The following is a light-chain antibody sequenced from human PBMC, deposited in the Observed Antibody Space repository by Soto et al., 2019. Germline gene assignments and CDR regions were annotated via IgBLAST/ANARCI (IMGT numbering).Light chain of an antibody. CDR1: SSDVGSYNL. Sequence: QSALTQPASVSGSPGQSITISCTGTSSDVGSYNLVSWYQQHPGKAPKLMIYEGSKRHSGVSNRFSGSKSGNTASLTISGLQAEDEADYYCCSYAGTHVVFGGGTQLTVL. V-gene: IGLV2-23*01. CDR2: EGS. CDR3: CSYAGTHVV. J-gene: IGLJ2*01.